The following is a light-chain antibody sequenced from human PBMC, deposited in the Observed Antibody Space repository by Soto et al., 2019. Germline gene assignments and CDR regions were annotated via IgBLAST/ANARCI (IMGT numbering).Light chain of an antibody. J-gene: IGKJ4*01. CDR3: QQLNSYPRKLT. V-gene: IGKV1-9*01. Sequence: DIQLTQSPSFLSASVGDRVTITCRASQGISSYLAWYQQKPGKAPKLLLYAASTLQSGVPSRCSGSGSGTEFTLTISSLQPEDFATYYCQQLNSYPRKLTFGGGTKVEIK. CDR1: QGISSY. CDR2: AAS.